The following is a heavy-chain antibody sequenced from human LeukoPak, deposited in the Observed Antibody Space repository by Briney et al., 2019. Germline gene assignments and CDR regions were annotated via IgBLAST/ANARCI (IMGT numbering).Heavy chain of an antibody. CDR3: ARYYYGSGSPFDY. CDR2: ISNDGSNK. Sequence: GGSLRLSCAASGFIVSSYGMYWVRQAPGKGLEWVSVISNDGSNKYYADSVKGRFSISRDNSKNTLYLQMNSLRAEDTAVYYCARYYYGSGSPFDYWGQGTLVTVSS. D-gene: IGHD3-10*01. V-gene: IGHV3-30*03. CDR1: GFIVSSYG. J-gene: IGHJ4*02.